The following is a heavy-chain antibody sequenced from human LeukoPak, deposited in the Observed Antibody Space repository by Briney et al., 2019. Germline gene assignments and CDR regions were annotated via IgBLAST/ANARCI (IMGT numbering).Heavy chain of an antibody. CDR1: GYTFTSYG. V-gene: IGHV1-18*01. Sequence: GASVKVSCKASGYTFTSYGISWVRQAPGQGLEWMGWISAYNGNTNYAQKLQGRVTMTTDTSTSTAYMELRSLRSDDTAVYYCASTIAAAGGHRFDPWGQGTLVTVSS. D-gene: IGHD6-13*01. J-gene: IGHJ5*02. CDR2: ISAYNGNT. CDR3: ASTIAAAGGHRFDP.